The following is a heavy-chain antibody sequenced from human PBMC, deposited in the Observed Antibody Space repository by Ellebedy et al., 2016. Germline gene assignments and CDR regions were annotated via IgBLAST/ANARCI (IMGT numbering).Heavy chain of an antibody. J-gene: IGHJ4*02. D-gene: IGHD6-19*01. Sequence: GGSLRLSCAASGFTFSSYSMNWVRQAPGKGLEWVSSISSSSTYIYYADSVKGRFTISRDNAKNSLYLQMNSLRAEDTAIYYCARRVAVAISCGFDCWGQGTLVTVSS. CDR1: GFTFSSYS. CDR2: ISSSSTYI. V-gene: IGHV3-21*01. CDR3: ARRVAVAISCGFDC.